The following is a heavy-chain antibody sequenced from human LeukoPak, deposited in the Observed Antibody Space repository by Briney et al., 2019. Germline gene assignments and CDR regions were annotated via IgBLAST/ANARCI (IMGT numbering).Heavy chain of an antibody. CDR1: GGTFSSNE. CDR3: ARGRIAARGEFDY. Sequence: ASVKVSCKVSGGTFSSNEISRVRQAPGQGLEWMGGIIPFLDTANYAQKFQGRLKITTDESTSTAYMELSSLRSEDTAVYYCARGRIAARGEFDYWGQGTLVTVSS. D-gene: IGHD6-6*01. CDR2: IIPFLDTA. V-gene: IGHV1-69*05. J-gene: IGHJ4*02.